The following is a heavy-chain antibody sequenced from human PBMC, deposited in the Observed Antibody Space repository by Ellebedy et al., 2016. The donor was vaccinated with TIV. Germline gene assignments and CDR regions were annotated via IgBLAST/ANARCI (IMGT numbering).Heavy chain of an antibody. J-gene: IGHJ5*02. CDR3: ARDRGSSGWPPGLTGWFDP. V-gene: IGHV4-39*07. D-gene: IGHD6-19*01. Sequence: SETLSLTXTVSGGSISSSSYYWGWIRQPPGKGLEWIGSIYYSGSTYYNPSLKSRVTMSVDTSKNQFSLKLSSVTAADTAVYYCARDRGSSGWPPGLTGWFDPWGQGTLVTVSS. CDR2: IYYSGST. CDR1: GGSISSSSYY.